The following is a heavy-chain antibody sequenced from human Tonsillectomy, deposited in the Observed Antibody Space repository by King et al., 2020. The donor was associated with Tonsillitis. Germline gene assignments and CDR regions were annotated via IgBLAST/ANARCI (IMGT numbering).Heavy chain of an antibody. Sequence: QLQESGSGLVKPSQTLSLTCAVSGGSISSGGYSWRWIRQPPGKGLEWIGYIYHSGSTYYNPSLKSRVTISVDRSKNQFSLKLSSVTAADTAVYYCARGRYYDSSGYYYFDYWGQGTLVTVSS. J-gene: IGHJ4*02. CDR1: GGSISSGGYS. CDR2: IYHSGST. CDR3: ARGRYYDSSGYYYFDY. V-gene: IGHV4-30-2*01. D-gene: IGHD3-22*01.